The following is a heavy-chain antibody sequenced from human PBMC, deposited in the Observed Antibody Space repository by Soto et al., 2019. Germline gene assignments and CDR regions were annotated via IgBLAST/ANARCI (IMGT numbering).Heavy chain of an antibody. D-gene: IGHD2-15*01. CDR3: ARDSGNGYYYYYGMDV. Sequence: ASVKVSCKASGYTFTSYAMHWVRQAPGQRLEWMGWINAGNGNTKYSQKFQGRVTITRDTSASTAYMELSSLRSEDTAVYYCARDSGNGYYYYYGMDVWGQGTTVTVSS. V-gene: IGHV1-3*01. CDR1: GYTFTSYA. CDR2: INAGNGNT. J-gene: IGHJ6*02.